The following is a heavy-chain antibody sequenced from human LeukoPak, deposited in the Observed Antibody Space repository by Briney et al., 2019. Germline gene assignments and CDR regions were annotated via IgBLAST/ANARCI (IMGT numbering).Heavy chain of an antibody. Sequence: ASVKVSCKASGYTFTSYDINWVRQATGQGLEWMGWMNPNSGNTGYAQKFQGRVTMTRNTSTSTAYMELSSLRSEDTAVYYCARGIAARTGEVGYWGQGTLVTVSS. J-gene: IGHJ4*02. CDR1: GYTFTSYD. CDR2: MNPNSGNT. D-gene: IGHD6-6*01. CDR3: ARGIAARTGEVGY. V-gene: IGHV1-8*01.